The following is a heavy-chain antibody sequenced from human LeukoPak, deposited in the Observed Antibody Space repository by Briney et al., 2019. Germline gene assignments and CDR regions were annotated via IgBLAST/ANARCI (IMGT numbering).Heavy chain of an antibody. CDR2: IIPIFGTA. CDR3: ARVHVREPYYYYYYMDV. V-gene: IGHV1-69*05. Sequence: SVKVSCKASGGTFSSYAISWVRQAPGQGLEWMGGIIPIFGTANYAQKFQGRVTITTDESTSTAYMELSSLRSEDTAVHYCARVHVREPYYYYYYMDVWGKGTTVTVSS. CDR1: GGTFSSYA. J-gene: IGHJ6*03. D-gene: IGHD1-14*01.